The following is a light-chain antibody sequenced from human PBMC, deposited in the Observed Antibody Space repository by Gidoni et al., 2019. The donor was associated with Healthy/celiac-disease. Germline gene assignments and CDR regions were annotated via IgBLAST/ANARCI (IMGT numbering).Light chain of an antibody. V-gene: IGLV1-40*01. Sequence: QSVLTQPPSVSGAPGQRVTISCTGSSSNIGAGYDEHWYQQLPGTAPKRLIYGNSNRPSGVPDRFSGSKSGTSASLAITGLQAEDEADYYCQSYDSSLSGYVFGTGTKVTVL. J-gene: IGLJ1*01. CDR2: GNS. CDR3: QSYDSSLSGYV. CDR1: SSNIGAGYD.